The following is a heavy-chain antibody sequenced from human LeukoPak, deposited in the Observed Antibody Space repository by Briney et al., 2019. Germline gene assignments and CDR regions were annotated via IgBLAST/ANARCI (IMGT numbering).Heavy chain of an antibody. D-gene: IGHD1-1*01. CDR1: GGSISDYY. J-gene: IGHJ6*02. Sequence: PSETLSLTCSVSGGSISDYYWSWIRQPPGKGLEWIGYIYYSGSSYRNPSLKSRVTISVDTSKNQFSLMLSSVTATDTAVYYCARHPRTPRHYGMDVWGHGTTVTVSS. CDR2: IYYSGSS. CDR3: ARHPRTPRHYGMDV. V-gene: IGHV4-59*08.